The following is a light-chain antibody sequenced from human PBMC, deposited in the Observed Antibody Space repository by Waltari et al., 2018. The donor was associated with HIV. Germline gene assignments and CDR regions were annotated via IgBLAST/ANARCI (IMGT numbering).Light chain of an antibody. J-gene: IGLJ3*02. CDR3: QAWDSSAVV. CDR1: KLGDKY. Sequence: SYDLSQPPSVSVSPGQPASITCSGDKLGDKYVSWYQPYPGQSPVLVIYQDDRRPSGIPERFSGSNSGTTATLTIGGTQTMDEADYYCQAWDSSAVVFGRGTKLTVL. V-gene: IGLV3-1*01. CDR2: QDD.